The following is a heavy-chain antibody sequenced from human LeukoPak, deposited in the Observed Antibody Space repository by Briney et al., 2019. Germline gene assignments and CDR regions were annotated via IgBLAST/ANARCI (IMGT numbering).Heavy chain of an antibody. CDR3: ARGPYEDYFDY. V-gene: IGHV3-33*01. CDR2: IWYDGSNK. CDR1: GFTFSSYG. D-gene: IGHD5-12*01. J-gene: IGHJ4*02. Sequence: GGSLRLSCAASGFTFSSYGVHWVRQAPGKGLEWVAVIWYDGSNKYYADSVKGRFTISRDNSKNTLYLQMNSLRAEDTAVYYCARGPYEDYFDYWGQGTLVTVSS.